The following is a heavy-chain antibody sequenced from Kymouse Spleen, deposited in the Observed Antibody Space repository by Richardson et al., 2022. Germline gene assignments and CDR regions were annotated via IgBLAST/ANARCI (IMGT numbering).Heavy chain of an antibody. CDR3: ARVSGTYCSGGSCYPDY. J-gene: IGHJ4*02. CDR2: IWYDGSNK. V-gene: IGHV3-33*01. CDR1: GFTFSSYG. D-gene: IGHD2-15*01. Sequence: QVQLVESGGGVVQPGRSLRLSCAASGFTFSSYGMHWVRQAPGKGLEWVAVIWYDGSNKYYADSVKGRFTISRDNSKNTLYLQMNSLRAEDTAVYYCARVSGTYCSGGSCYPDYWGQGTLVTVSS.